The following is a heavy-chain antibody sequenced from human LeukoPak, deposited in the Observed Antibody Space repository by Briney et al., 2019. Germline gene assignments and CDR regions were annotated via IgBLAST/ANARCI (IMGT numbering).Heavy chain of an antibody. J-gene: IGHJ4*02. CDR3: ARGLNGIQLWFRFDY. CDR1: GGPFSGYY. Sequence: SETLSLNCAVYGGPFSGYYWSWIRQPPGKGLEWIGEINHSGSTNYNPSLKSRVTISVDTSKNQFSLKLSSVTAADTAVYYCARGLNGIQLWFRFDYWGQGTLVTVSS. V-gene: IGHV4-34*01. D-gene: IGHD5-18*01. CDR2: INHSGST.